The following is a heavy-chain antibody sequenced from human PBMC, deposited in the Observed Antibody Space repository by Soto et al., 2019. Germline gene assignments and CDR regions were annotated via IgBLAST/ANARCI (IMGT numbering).Heavy chain of an antibody. CDR2: INAGNGHP. V-gene: IGHV1-3*01. CDR1: GYIFTNYA. CDR3: ARRAGNSGGFDY. D-gene: IGHD6-19*01. Sequence: QAQLVQSGAEVKKPGASVKVSCKTSGYIFTNYAMHWVRQAPGQRLDWVGWINAGNGHPEYSQKFQGRVTFTRDTSASTAYMEVSSLRSEDTAAYYCARRAGNSGGFDYWGQGTLVTVSS. J-gene: IGHJ4*02.